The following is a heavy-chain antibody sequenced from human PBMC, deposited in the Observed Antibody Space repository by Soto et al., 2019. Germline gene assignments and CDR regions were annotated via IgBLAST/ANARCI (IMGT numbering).Heavy chain of an antibody. CDR2: ITQDGSEK. V-gene: IGHV3-7*04. Sequence: EVQLVESGGGLVQPGGSLRLSCASSGFTFSSYCMRWVRQAPGKGLEWVANITQDGSEKYYVDSVKGRFTISRDNAKNSLYLQMHSLRAEDNAVYYCARSIAAAFDYWGQGTLVTVSS. J-gene: IGHJ4*02. CDR1: GFTFSSYC. CDR3: ARSIAAAFDY. D-gene: IGHD6-13*01.